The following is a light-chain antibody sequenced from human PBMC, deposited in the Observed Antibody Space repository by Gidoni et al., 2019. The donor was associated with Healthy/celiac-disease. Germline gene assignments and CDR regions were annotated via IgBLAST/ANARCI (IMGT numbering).Light chain of an antibody. CDR1: SSDVGGYNY. V-gene: IGLV2-14*01. CDR3: SSYTSSSTYV. Sequence: SPLTQPAPVSRSPGQSMPTSFTGTSSDVGGYNYVSWYQQHPGTAPKLMIYEVSNRPSGVSNRFSGSKSGNTSSLTISGLQAEDEADYYCSSYTSSSTYVFGTGTKVTVL. J-gene: IGLJ1*01. CDR2: EVS.